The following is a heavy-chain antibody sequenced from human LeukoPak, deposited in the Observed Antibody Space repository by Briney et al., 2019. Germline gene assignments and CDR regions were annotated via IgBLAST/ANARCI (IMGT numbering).Heavy chain of an antibody. V-gene: IGHV3-11*01. CDR2: ISSSGCTI. CDR3: ARSSHDYSNYGYYYYYMDV. Sequence: PGGSLRLSCAASGFTSRDYYMSWIRQAPGKGLEWVSYISSSGCTIYYADSVKGRFTISRDNAQNSLYLQMNSLRAEDTAVYYCARSSHDYSNYGYYYYYMDVWGKGTTVTVSS. D-gene: IGHD4-11*01. J-gene: IGHJ6*03. CDR1: GFTSRDYY.